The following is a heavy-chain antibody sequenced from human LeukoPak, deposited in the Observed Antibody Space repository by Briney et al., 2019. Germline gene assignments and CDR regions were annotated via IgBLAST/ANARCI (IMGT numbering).Heavy chain of an antibody. D-gene: IGHD3-3*01. CDR3: ARGGYDFWSGYYYFDY. V-gene: IGHV1-2*02. Sequence: ASVKVSCKTSGYTSTSYGISWVRQAPGQGLEWMGWINPNSGGTNYAQKFQGRVTMTRDTSISTAYMELSRLRSDDTAVYYCARGGYDFWSGYYYFDYWGQGTLVTVSS. J-gene: IGHJ4*02. CDR1: GYTSTSYG. CDR2: INPNSGGT.